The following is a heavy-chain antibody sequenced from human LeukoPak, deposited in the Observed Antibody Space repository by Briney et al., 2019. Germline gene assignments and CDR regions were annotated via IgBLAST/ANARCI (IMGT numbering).Heavy chain of an antibody. Sequence: KSGGSLRLSCAASGFTFSSYSMNWVRQAPGKGLEWVSSISSSSSYTYYADSVKGRFTISRDNAKNSLYLQMNSLRAEDTAVYYCADGGFDYWGQGTLVTVSS. CDR1: GFTFSSYS. CDR3: ADGGFDY. CDR2: ISSSSSYT. D-gene: IGHD3-10*01. J-gene: IGHJ4*02. V-gene: IGHV3-21*01.